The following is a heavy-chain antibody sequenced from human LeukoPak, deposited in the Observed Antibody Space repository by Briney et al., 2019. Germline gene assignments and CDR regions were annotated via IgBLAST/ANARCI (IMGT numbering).Heavy chain of an antibody. CDR2: IHYDGRNQ. V-gene: IGHV3-30*02. CDR1: GFGFRGYG. Sequence: GGSLRLSCAASGFGFRGYGMHWVRQAPGKGLEWVTFIHYDGRNQYYADSVKGRFTISRDNSKNTLYLQMNSLRSEDTAVYYCAKAAYDSSASWYYFDYWGQGTLVTVSS. J-gene: IGHJ4*02. CDR3: AKAAYDSSASWYYFDY. D-gene: IGHD3-22*01.